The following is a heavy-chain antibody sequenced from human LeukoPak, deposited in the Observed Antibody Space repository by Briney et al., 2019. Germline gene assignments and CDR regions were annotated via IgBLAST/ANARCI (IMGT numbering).Heavy chain of an antibody. CDR3: AREPQGDSSGYDAFDI. Sequence: GGSLRLSCAASGVTFSSNDMIWARQAPGKGLEWVSVIYSGGSTYYADSVKGRFTLSRDNSKNTLFLQMNSLRAEDTAVYYCAREPQGDSSGYDAFDIWGQGTMVTVSS. J-gene: IGHJ3*02. D-gene: IGHD3-22*01. CDR1: GVTFSSND. CDR2: IYSGGST. V-gene: IGHV3-66*01.